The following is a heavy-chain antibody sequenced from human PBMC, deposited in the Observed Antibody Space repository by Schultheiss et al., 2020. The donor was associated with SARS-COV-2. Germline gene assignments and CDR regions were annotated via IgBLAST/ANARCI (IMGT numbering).Heavy chain of an antibody. CDR3: AKDIGPSGIDY. CDR2: MSYDGNTK. CDR1: GFTFSNAW. Sequence: GGSLRLSCAASGFTFSNAWMSWVRQAPGKGLEWVAFMSYDGNTKSYADSVKGRFTISRDNSKNSLYLQMNSLRTEDTALYYCAKDIGPSGIDYWGQGTLVTVSS. V-gene: IGHV3-30*18. J-gene: IGHJ4*02. D-gene: IGHD6-19*01.